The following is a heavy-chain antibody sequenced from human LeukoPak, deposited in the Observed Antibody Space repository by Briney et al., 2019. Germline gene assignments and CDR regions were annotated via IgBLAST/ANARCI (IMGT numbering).Heavy chain of an antibody. J-gene: IGHJ2*01. V-gene: IGHV3-23*01. CDR3: AKDPSMIYQGCFDL. D-gene: IGHD3-22*01. Sequence: PGGSLRLSCAASGVTFSSYAMSWVRQAPGKGLEWVSAISGSGGSTYYADSVKGRFTISRDNSKNTLYLQMNSLRAEDTAVYYCAKDPSMIYQGCFDLWGRGTLVTVSS. CDR2: ISGSGGST. CDR1: GVTFSSYA.